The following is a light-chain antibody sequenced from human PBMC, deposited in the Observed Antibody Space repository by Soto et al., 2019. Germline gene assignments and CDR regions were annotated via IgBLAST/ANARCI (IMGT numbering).Light chain of an antibody. Sequence: EIVLTQSAGTLSLSPGERATLSCRASQNVRSNYLAWYQQKPGQSPRLLVFGASSRATGIPDRFSGSGSGPDFSLTISRLEPEDFALYFCQQYGSSPLTFGQGNKVEIK. CDR2: GAS. CDR1: QNVRSNY. J-gene: IGKJ2*01. CDR3: QQYGSSPLT. V-gene: IGKV3-20*01.